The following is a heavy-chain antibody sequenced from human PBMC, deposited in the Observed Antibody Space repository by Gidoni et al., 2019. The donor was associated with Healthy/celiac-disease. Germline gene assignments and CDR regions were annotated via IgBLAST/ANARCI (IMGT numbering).Heavy chain of an antibody. Sequence: QVQLVQSGAEVQKPGASVQVSCKASGYTFTSYDINWVRQATGQGLEWMVWMNPNSGNTGYAQKFQGRVTMTRNTSISTAYMELSSLRSEDTAVYYCARSSYDILTGYCAWGQGTLVTVSS. CDR2: MNPNSGNT. CDR3: ARSSYDILTGYCA. V-gene: IGHV1-8*01. J-gene: IGHJ5*02. CDR1: GYTFTSYD. D-gene: IGHD3-9*01.